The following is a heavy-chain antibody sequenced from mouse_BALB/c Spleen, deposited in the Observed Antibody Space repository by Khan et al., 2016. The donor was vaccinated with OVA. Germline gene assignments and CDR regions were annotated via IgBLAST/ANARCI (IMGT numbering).Heavy chain of an antibody. CDR2: ISSGGSYT. J-gene: IGHJ4*01. V-gene: IGHV5-6*01. Sequence: EVELVESGGDLVKPGGSLKLSCAASGFTFSSYGMSWVRQTPDKRLEWVATISSGGSYTYYPASVTGRFTISRDNAKNTLYLQMSSLKSEDTAMYYCARLYAMDYWGQGTSVTVSS. CDR3: ARLYAMDY. CDR1: GFTFSSYG.